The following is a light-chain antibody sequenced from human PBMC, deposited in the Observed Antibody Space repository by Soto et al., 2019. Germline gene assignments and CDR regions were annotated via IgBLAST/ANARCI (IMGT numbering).Light chain of an antibody. Sequence: DIQMTQSPSSLSASVGDRVTITCRASQSISSYLNWYQQKPGKAPKLLIYAASSLQSGVPSRFSGSGSGTDFTLTISSLQPEDFATYDCQQSYSTLYTVGQGTKGEIK. CDR3: QQSYSTLYT. CDR2: AAS. J-gene: IGKJ2*01. V-gene: IGKV1-39*01. CDR1: QSISSY.